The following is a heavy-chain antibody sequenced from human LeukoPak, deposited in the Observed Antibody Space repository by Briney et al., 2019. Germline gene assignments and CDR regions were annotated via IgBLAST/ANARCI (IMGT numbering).Heavy chain of an antibody. CDR3: ARGGKATVVTM. CDR2: IYTSGST. D-gene: IGHD4-23*01. J-gene: IGHJ4*02. Sequence: SETLSLTCSVSGGSFDSKYWSWIRQPPGKGLEWIGYIYTSGSTNFNPSLRSRVAMSVDTSKNQFSLKLTSVTAADTAVYYCARGGKATVVTMWGQGILVTVSS. V-gene: IGHV4-4*09. CDR1: GGSFDSKY.